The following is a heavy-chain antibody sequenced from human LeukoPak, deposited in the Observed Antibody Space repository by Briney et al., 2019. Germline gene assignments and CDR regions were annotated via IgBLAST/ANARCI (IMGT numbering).Heavy chain of an antibody. V-gene: IGHV3-48*03. CDR1: GFTFSSYE. D-gene: IGHD6-13*01. CDR3: AKGSGSSRYYYYYYMDV. CDR2: ISSSGSTI. Sequence: GGSLRLSCAASGFTFSSYEMNWVRQAPGKGLEWVSYISSSGSTIYYADSVKGRFTNSRDNSKNTLYLQMNSLRAEDTAVYYCAKGSGSSRYYYYYYMDVWGKGTTVTVSS. J-gene: IGHJ6*03.